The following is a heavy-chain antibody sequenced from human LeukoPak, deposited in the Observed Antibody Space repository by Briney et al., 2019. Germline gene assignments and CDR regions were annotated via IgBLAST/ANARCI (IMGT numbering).Heavy chain of an antibody. J-gene: IGHJ4*02. CDR2: IRSNIYGGTT. Sequence: GGSLRLSCTRSGFIFGEYAMTWVRQAPGKGLEWVGFIRSNIYGGTTESAASVKGRFTISRDDSKSIVYLLLSSLKVEDTAVYFCSRGGINLDYWGKGTLVTVSS. CDR1: GFIFGEYA. V-gene: IGHV3-49*04. D-gene: IGHD5-24*01. CDR3: SRGGINLDY.